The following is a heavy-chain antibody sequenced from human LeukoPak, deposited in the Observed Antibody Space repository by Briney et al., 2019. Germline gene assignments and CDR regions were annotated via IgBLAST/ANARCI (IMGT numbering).Heavy chain of an antibody. CDR2: ITGSGGTR. Sequence: GGSLRLSCAASGFSFNGFAMTWVRQAPGKGLEWVSTITGSGGTRFYADSVKGRFTISRDNSKNILYLQMNNLRVDDTAVYYCAKDFRRFSYYYYMDVWGKGTTVTVSS. J-gene: IGHJ6*03. CDR3: AKDFRRFSYYYYMDV. CDR1: GFSFNGFA. V-gene: IGHV3-23*01.